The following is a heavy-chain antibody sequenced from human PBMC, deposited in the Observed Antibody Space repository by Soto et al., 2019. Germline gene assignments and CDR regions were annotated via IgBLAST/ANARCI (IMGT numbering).Heavy chain of an antibody. V-gene: IGHV3-7*01. CDR1: GFIFRSYW. Sequence: PGGSLRLSCAASGFIFRSYWMSWVRQAPGKGLEWVANINQDGGEKYYVDSAKGRFIISRDNAKNSLYLQMNSLRAEDTAVYYCARDGVEAGLYLDNWGQGTLVTVSS. D-gene: IGHD6-19*01. J-gene: IGHJ4*02. CDR3: ARDGVEAGLYLDN. CDR2: INQDGGEK.